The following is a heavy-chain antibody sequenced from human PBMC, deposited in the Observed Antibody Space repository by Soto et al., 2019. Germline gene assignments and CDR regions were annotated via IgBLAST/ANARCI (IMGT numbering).Heavy chain of an antibody. V-gene: IGHV3-53*01. CDR2: LHSDVST. Sequence: GGSLRLSCAVSGFTVSSNSITWVRQAPGQGLEWVSVLHSDVSTYYVDSVKGRFVISRDNSKNTVYLQMNSLRAEDTAIYYCARELGGSWYNWFDPWGQGTLVTVSS. CDR3: ARELGGSWYNWFDP. CDR1: GFTVSSNS. J-gene: IGHJ5*02. D-gene: IGHD2-15*01.